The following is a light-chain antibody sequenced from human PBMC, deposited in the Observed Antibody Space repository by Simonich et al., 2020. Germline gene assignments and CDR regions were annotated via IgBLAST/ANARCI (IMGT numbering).Light chain of an antibody. Sequence: QTVVTQEPSFSVSPGGTVTLTCGLSSGSVSTSYYPSCYQQTPGPAPRTLIYSTNTRSSGVPDRFSGSNLGNKAALTITGAQADDESDYYCVLYMGSGIWVFGGGTKLTVL. V-gene: IGLV8-61*01. CDR2: STN. CDR3: VLYMGSGIWV. J-gene: IGLJ3*02. CDR1: SGSVSTSYY.